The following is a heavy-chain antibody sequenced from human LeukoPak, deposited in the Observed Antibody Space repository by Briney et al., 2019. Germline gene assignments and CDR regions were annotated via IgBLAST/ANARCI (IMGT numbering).Heavy chain of an antibody. CDR2: ISGSGGST. Sequence: GGSLRLSCGASGFTFSSYAMSWVRQAPWKGLEWVSAISGSGGSTYYADSVKGRFTISRDNSKNTLYLQMNSLRAEDTAVYYCAKDRDIKYYWNHHYWGQGTLVTVSS. CDR1: GFTFSSYA. CDR3: AKDRDIKYYWNHHY. D-gene: IGHD1-20*01. J-gene: IGHJ4*02. V-gene: IGHV3-23*01.